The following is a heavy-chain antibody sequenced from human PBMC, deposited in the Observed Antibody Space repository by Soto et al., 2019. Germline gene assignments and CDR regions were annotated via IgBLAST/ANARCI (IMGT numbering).Heavy chain of an antibody. J-gene: IGHJ3*02. V-gene: IGHV4-31*03. CDR1: GVSISSGGYY. D-gene: IGHD6-13*01. CDR2: IYYSGST. CDR3: ASGAAAGKGAFDI. Sequence: SETLSLTCTVSGVSISSGGYYWSWIRQHPGKGLEWIGYIYYSGSTYYNPSLKSRVTISVDTSKNQFSLKLSSVTAADTAVYYCASGAAAGKGAFDIWGQGTMVTVSS.